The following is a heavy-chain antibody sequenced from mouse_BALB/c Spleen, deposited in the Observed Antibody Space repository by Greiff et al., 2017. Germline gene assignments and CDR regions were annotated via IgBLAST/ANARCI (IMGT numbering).Heavy chain of an antibody. J-gene: IGHJ4*01. CDR1: GYTFTSYW. CDR2: INPSNGRT. Sequence: QVQLQQPGAELVKPGASVKLSCKASGYTFTSYWMHWVKQRPGQGLEWIGEINPSNGRTNYNEKFKSKATLTVDKSSSTAYMQLSSLTSEDSAVYYCAKRGPYAMDYWGQGTSVTVSS. CDR3: AKRGPYAMDY. V-gene: IGHV1S81*02.